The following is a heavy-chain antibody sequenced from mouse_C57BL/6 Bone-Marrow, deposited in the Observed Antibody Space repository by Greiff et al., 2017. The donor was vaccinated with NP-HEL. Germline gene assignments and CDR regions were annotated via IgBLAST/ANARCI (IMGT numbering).Heavy chain of an antibody. J-gene: IGHJ1*03. CDR3: TREGDDYPHWYFDV. CDR1: GYTFTSYW. V-gene: IGHV1-5*01. CDR2: IYPGNSDT. Sequence: EVQLQQSGTVLARPGASVKMSCKTSGYTFTSYWMHWVKQRPGQGLEWIGAIYPGNSDTSYNQKFKGKAKLTAGTSASTAYMELSSLTNEDSAVYYCTREGDDYPHWYFDVWGTGTTVTVSS. D-gene: IGHD2-4*01.